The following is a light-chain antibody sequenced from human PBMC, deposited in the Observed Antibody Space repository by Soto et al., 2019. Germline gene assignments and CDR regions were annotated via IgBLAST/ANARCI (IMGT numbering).Light chain of an antibody. CDR3: QKFSSPPLT. J-gene: IGKJ3*01. Sequence: DIQMTQSPSSLSASVGDRVTITCGASQGITNSLAWYQQKPGEVPKLLIYAGSTLQSGVPSRFSGSGSGTDFTLTISSLQPQDVATYYCQKFSSPPLTFRP. V-gene: IGKV1-27*01. CDR1: QGITNS. CDR2: AGS.